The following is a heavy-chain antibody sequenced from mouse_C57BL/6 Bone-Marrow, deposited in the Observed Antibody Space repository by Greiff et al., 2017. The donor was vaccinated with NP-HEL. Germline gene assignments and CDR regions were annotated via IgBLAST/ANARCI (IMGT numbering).Heavy chain of an antibody. J-gene: IGHJ3*01. CDR2: IYPGDGDT. V-gene: IGHV1-82*01. CDR1: GYAFSSSW. Sequence: VQLQQSGPELVKPGASVKISCKASGYAFSSSWMNWVKQRPGKGLEWIGRIYPGDGDTNYNGKFKGKATLTADKSSSTAYMQLSSLTSEDSAVYFCARGAKGWGQGTPVTVSA. CDR3: ARGAKG.